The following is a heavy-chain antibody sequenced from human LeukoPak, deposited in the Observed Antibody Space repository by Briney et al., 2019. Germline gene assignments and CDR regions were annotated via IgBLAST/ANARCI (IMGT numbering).Heavy chain of an antibody. J-gene: IGHJ4*02. CDR2: ISSSSSTI. D-gene: IGHD3-9*01. Sequence: PGGSLRLSCAASGFTFSSYSMNWVRQAPGKGLEWVSYISSSSSTIYYADSVKGRFTISRDNAKNSLYLQMNSLRAEDTAVYYCAMGEGFYDILTGPGDYWGQGTLVTVSS. CDR3: AMGEGFYDILTGPGDY. V-gene: IGHV3-48*04. CDR1: GFTFSSYS.